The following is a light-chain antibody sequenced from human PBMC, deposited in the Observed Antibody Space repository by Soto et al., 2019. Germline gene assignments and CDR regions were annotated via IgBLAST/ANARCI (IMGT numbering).Light chain of an antibody. CDR2: AAS. CDR3: QKYSSVPV. J-gene: IGKJ3*01. V-gene: IGKV1-27*01. Sequence: DIQMTQSPTSLSASLGDRATITCRASQDIRNFVAWYQQKPGKPPKLLIYAASTLQSGVPSRFSGSGSGTDFTLTINSLQPEDVATYSCQKYSSVPVFGPGTKVEIK. CDR1: QDIRNF.